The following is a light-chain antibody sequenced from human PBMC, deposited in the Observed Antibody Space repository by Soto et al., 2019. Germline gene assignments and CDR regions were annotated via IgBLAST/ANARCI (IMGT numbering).Light chain of an antibody. CDR2: DAS. Sequence: EIVLTQSPATLSLSPGERDTLSCRASQSVSSYLAWYHQKPGQAPRLLIYDASNRATGIPARFSGSGSGTDLTLTISSLEPEDFAVYYCQQRSNWPPFTFGPGTKVDIK. CDR1: QSVSSY. V-gene: IGKV3-11*01. J-gene: IGKJ3*01. CDR3: QQRSNWPPFT.